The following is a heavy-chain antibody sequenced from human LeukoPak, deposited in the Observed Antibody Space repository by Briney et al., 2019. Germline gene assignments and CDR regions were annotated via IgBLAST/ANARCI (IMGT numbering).Heavy chain of an antibody. CDR2: INSDGSST. CDR3: ARDETPTNGYDSYDF. CDR1: GFTFSSYW. D-gene: IGHD5-12*01. Sequence: GSLRLSCAASGFTFSSYWMHWVRQAPGKGLVWVSRINSDGSSTSYADSVKGRFTISRDNAKNTLYLQMNSLRAEDTAVYYCARDETPTNGYDSYDFWGQGTLVTVST. J-gene: IGHJ4*02. V-gene: IGHV3-74*01.